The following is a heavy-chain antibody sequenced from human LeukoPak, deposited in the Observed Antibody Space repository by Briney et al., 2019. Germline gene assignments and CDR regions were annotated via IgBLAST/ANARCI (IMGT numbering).Heavy chain of an antibody. CDR1: GSSINTYY. Sequence: SETLSLTCTVSGSSINTYYGSWIRQPPGKGLEWLGFIYYSGSTKYNPSLKSRLTISVDTSKTQFSLKLSSVTAADTAVYYCARVGTSYYYDSSGRGSNAFDIWGQGTMVTVSS. V-gene: IGHV4-59*01. D-gene: IGHD3-22*01. J-gene: IGHJ3*02. CDR2: IYYSGST. CDR3: ARVGTSYYYDSSGRGSNAFDI.